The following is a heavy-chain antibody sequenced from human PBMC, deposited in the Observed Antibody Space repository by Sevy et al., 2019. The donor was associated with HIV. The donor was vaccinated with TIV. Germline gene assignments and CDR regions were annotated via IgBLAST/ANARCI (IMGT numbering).Heavy chain of an antibody. J-gene: IGHJ5*02. Sequence: SETLSLTCAVYGGSFSGYYWSWIRQPPGKGLEWIGEINHSGSTNYNPSLKSRVTISVDTSKNQFSLKLDSVTAADTAVYYCARGSIPDNSPGIAASGGRWFDPWGQGTLVTVSS. D-gene: IGHD6-25*01. CDR2: INHSGST. V-gene: IGHV4-34*01. CDR1: GGSFSGYY. CDR3: ARGSIPDNSPGIAASGGRWFDP.